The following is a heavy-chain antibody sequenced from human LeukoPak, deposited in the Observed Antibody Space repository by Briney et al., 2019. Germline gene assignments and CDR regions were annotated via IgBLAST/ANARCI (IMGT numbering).Heavy chain of an antibody. Sequence: GGSLRLSCAASGFTFSSYAMHWVRQAPGKGLEWVAVISYDGSNKYYADSVKGRFTISRDNSKNTLYLQMNSLRAEDTAVYYCARIGYSSSSFDYWGQGILVTVSS. CDR2: ISYDGSNK. J-gene: IGHJ4*02. CDR3: ARIGYSSSSFDY. CDR1: GFTFSSYA. V-gene: IGHV3-30-3*01. D-gene: IGHD6-6*01.